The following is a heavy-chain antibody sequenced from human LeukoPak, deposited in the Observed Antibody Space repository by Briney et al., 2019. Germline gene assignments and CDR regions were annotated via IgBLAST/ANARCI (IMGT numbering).Heavy chain of an antibody. CDR2: IYYSGST. CDR3: ARGRGCGGDCSLVDY. Sequence: SETLSLTCTVSGGSISSYYWSWIRQPPGKGLEWIGYIYYSGSTNYNPSLKSRVTISVDTSKNQFSLKLSSVTAADTAVYYCARGRGCGGDCSLVDYWGQGTLATVSS. J-gene: IGHJ4*02. V-gene: IGHV4-59*01. D-gene: IGHD2-21*02. CDR1: GGSISSYY.